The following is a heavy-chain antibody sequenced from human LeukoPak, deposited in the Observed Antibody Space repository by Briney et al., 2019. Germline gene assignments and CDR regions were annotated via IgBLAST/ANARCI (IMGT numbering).Heavy chain of an antibody. J-gene: IGHJ6*03. CDR3: SRGGDQWNDKGYSYYMDV. V-gene: IGHV1-8*03. CDR1: GYTFTSYD. CDR2: MNPNSGNT. D-gene: IGHD1-1*01. Sequence: SVTVSCKASGYTFTSYDINWLRQAPRQGLEGMGWMNPNSGNTDYAQKFQGRVPITRNTSISTAYIDLNILRSEDTALYYCSRGGDQWNDKGYSYYMDVWGKGSTVTVSS.